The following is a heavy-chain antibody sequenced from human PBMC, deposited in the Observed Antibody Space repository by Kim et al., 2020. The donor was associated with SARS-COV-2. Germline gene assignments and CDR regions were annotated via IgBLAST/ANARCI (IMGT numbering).Heavy chain of an antibody. Sequence: SETLSLTCTVSGGSISSSSYYWGWIRQPPGKGLEWIGSIYYSGSTYYNPSLKSRVTISVDTSKNQFSLKLSSVTAADTAVYYCARLHYYGSARGDYWGQGTLVTVSS. D-gene: IGHD3-10*01. CDR3: ARLHYYGSARGDY. V-gene: IGHV4-39*01. J-gene: IGHJ4*02. CDR2: IYYSGST. CDR1: GGSISSSSYY.